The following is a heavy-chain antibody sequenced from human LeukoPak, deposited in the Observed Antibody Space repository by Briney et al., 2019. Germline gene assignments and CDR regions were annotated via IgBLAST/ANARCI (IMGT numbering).Heavy chain of an antibody. CDR1: GGSISSGGYY. D-gene: IGHD2-2*01. Sequence: TLSLTCTVSGGSISSGGYYWSWIRQHPGKGLEWIGYIYYSGSTYYNPSLKSRVTISVDTSKNQFSLKLSSVTAADTAVYYCARDEPYCSSTSCYGTYGMDVWGQGTTVTVSS. J-gene: IGHJ6*02. CDR3: ARDEPYCSSTSCYGTYGMDV. V-gene: IGHV4-31*03. CDR2: IYYSGST.